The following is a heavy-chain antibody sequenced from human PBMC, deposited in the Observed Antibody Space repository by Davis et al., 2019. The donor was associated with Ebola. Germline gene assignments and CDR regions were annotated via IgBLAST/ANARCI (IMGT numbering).Heavy chain of an antibody. V-gene: IGHV4-38-2*01. J-gene: IGHJ4*02. CDR1: DYSISSDYY. Sequence: SETLSLTCAVSDYSISSDYYWGWVRQPPGKGLEWIGTIHHSGSTYYNPSLRSRVTISVDTSKTQFSLKVNSVTAADTAVYYCARADGDYVHFDSWGQGILVTVSS. CDR2: IHHSGST. CDR3: ARADGDYVHFDS. D-gene: IGHD4-17*01.